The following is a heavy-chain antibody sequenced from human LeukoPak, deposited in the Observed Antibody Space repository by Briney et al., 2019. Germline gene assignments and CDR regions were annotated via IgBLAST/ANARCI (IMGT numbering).Heavy chain of an antibody. D-gene: IGHD4-23*01. V-gene: IGHV3-23*01. Sequence: GGSLRLSCAASGFIFSIYSMNWVRQAPGKGLEWVSAIHGSDDNTHYADSVKGRFTISRDKSKNTLYLQMNSLRADDTAVYYCAKDLLRWSFDYWGQGTLVTVSS. J-gene: IGHJ4*02. CDR1: GFIFSIYS. CDR3: AKDLLRWSFDY. CDR2: IHGSDDNT.